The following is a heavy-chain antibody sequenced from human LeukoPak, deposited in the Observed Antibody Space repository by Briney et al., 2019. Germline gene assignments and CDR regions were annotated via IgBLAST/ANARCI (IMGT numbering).Heavy chain of an antibody. V-gene: IGHV4-59*01. J-gene: IGHJ4*02. CDR2: IYYSGST. Sequence: SETLSLTCTVSGGSISSYYWSWIRQPPGKGLEWIGYIYYSGSTNYNPSLKSRVTISVDTSKNQFSLKLSSVTAADTAVYYCARGAYGDPTSFDYRGQGTLVTVSS. D-gene: IGHD4-17*01. CDR1: GGSISSYY. CDR3: ARGAYGDPTSFDY.